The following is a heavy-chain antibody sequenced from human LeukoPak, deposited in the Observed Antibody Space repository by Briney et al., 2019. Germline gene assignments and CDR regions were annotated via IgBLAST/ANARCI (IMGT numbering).Heavy chain of an antibody. J-gene: IGHJ4*02. Sequence: GRSLRLSCAASIFTFSSYDMHWVRQAPAKGREWVSVISYEGSSKYYAHSVKGRFTISRDNSKNTLYVQMNSLRTEDTAIYYCAKGPDTSGYYSLDYWGQGTLVTVSS. D-gene: IGHD3-22*01. CDR1: IFTFSSYD. CDR3: AKGPDTSGYYSLDY. CDR2: ISYEGSSK. V-gene: IGHV3-30*18.